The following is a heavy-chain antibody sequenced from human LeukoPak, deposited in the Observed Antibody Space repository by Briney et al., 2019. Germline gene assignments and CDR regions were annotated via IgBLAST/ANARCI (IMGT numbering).Heavy chain of an antibody. J-gene: IGHJ3*02. CDR2: IYYSGST. CDR3: ARRGYCSSTSCPEGAFDI. D-gene: IGHD2-2*01. Sequence: SETLSLTCTVSGGSISSSSYYWGWIRQPPGKGLEWIGSIYYSGSTYYNPSLKSRVTISVDTSKNQFSLKLSSVTAADTAVYYCARRGYCSSTSCPEGAFDIWGQGTMVTVSS. CDR1: GGSISSSSYY. V-gene: IGHV4-39*01.